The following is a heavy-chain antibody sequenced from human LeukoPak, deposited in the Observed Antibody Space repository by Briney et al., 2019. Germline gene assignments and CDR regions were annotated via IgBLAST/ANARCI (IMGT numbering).Heavy chain of an antibody. J-gene: IGHJ4*02. Sequence: SETLSLTCTVSGGSISSYYWSWIRQPAGKGLEWIGRIYTSGSTNYNPSLKSRVTMSVDMSKNQFSLKLSSVTAADTAVYYCARDGPSVGSFDYWGQGTLVTVSS. CDR1: GGSISSYY. CDR2: IYTSGST. CDR3: ARDGPSVGSFDY. D-gene: IGHD1-26*01. V-gene: IGHV4-4*07.